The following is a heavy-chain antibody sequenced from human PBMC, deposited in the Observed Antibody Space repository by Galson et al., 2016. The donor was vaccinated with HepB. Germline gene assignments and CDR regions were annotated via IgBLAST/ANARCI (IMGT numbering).Heavy chain of an antibody. CDR2: INHSGSN. J-gene: IGHJ4*02. V-gene: IGHV4-34*01. CDR3: AGHYDYIWGETSRVFDY. Sequence: SETLSLTCAVSGGAFSAYSWSWLRQPPGKGLEWIGEINHSGSNNYNPSPRSRVTISADTTKKQLSLKLSVVTAADTAVYYCAGHYDYIWGETSRVFDYWGQGTLVTVSS. D-gene: IGHD3-16*01. CDR1: GGAFSAYS.